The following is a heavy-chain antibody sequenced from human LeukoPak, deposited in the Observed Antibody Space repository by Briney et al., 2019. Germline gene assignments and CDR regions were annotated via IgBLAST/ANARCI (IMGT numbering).Heavy chain of an antibody. CDR3: ASYDSSGASGY. J-gene: IGHJ4*02. D-gene: IGHD3-22*01. CDR1: GGSISSYY. CDR2: IYYSGST. V-gene: IGHV4-59*08. Sequence: SETLSLTCTVSGGSISSYYWSWIRQPPGKGLEWIGYIYYSGSTNYNPPLKSRVTISVDTSKNQFSLKLSSVTAADTAVYYCASYDSSGASGYWGQGTLVTVPS.